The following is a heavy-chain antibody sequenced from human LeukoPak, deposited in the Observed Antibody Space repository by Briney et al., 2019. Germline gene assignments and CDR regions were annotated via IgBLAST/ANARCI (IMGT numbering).Heavy chain of an antibody. V-gene: IGHV3-23*01. CDR2: ISGSGGTI. CDR3: AKDQATYYYDSSGYQPLDY. CDR1: GFTFSNYA. Sequence: PGGSLRLSCAASGFTFSNYAMSWVRQAPGQGLVWVSAISGSGGTIFYADSVKGRFTISRDNPKNTLYLQMNSLRAEDTAVYYCAKDQATYYYDSSGYQPLDYWGQGTLVTVSS. J-gene: IGHJ4*02. D-gene: IGHD3-22*01.